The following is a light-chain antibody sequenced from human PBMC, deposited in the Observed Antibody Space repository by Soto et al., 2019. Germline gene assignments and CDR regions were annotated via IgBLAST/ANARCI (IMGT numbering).Light chain of an antibody. V-gene: IGKV1-12*01. J-gene: IGKJ4*01. CDR2: AAS. CDR1: QGLVNW. Sequence: DIPVTQSPSSVSASVGDRVTITCRASQGLVNWLAWYQQKPGKAPKLLIYAASSFQSGVPSRFSGSGSGTDFTLTISSLQSEDFAVYYCQQYNNWPPELTFGGGTKVEIK. CDR3: QQYNNWPPELT.